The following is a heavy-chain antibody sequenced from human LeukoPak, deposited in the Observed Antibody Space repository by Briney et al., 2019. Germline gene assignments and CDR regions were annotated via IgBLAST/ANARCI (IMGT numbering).Heavy chain of an antibody. CDR3: AKGSVGYCSGGSCYFDY. V-gene: IGHV3-23*01. J-gene: IGHJ4*02. D-gene: IGHD2-15*01. CDR1: GFTFSSHS. CDR2: ISGSGGST. Sequence: RPGGSLRLSCAASGFTFSSHSMNWVRQAPGKGLEWVSAISGSGGSTYYADSVKGRFTISRDNSKNTLYLQMNSLRAEDTAVYYCAKGSVGYCSGGSCYFDYWGQGTLVTVSS.